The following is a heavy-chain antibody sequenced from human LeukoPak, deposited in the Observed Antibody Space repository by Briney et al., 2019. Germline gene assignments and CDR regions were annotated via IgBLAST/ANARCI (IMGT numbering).Heavy chain of an antibody. J-gene: IGHJ6*02. CDR3: GRDRDFYGMDV. Sequence: AETLSLTCTVSGGSISIYYWTWFRQPAGKGLEWIGRNHTSGRSNYNPSLKSRVTMSVDTSKNQFSLKLRSVTAADSAMYYCGRDRDFYGMDVWGQGTTVTVSS. CDR2: NHTSGRS. V-gene: IGHV4-4*07. CDR1: GGSISIYY. D-gene: IGHD3-10*01.